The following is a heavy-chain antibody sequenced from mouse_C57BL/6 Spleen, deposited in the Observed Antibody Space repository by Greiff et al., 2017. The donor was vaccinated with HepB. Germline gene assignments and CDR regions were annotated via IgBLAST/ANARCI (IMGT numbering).Heavy chain of an antibody. J-gene: IGHJ4*01. V-gene: IGHV1-80*01. CDR2: IYPGDGDT. D-gene: IGHD2-1*01. CDR1: GYAFSSYW. CDR3: ARREDGNYPYAMGY. Sequence: QVQLQQSGAELVKPGASVKISCKASGYAFSSYWMNWVKQRPGKGLEWIGQIYPGDGDTNYNGKFKGKATLTADKSSSTAYMQLSSLTSEDSAVYFCARREDGNYPYAMGYWGQGTSVTVSS.